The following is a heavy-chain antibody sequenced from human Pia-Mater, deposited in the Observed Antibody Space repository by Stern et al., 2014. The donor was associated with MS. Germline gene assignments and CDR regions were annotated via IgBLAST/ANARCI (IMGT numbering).Heavy chain of an antibody. CDR2: ISIVVRNR. CDR1: GFSLNSLG. V-gene: IGHV3-30*03. J-gene: IGHJ6*02. Sequence: MQLVESGGGVVQPGRSLRLSCAVSGFSLNSLGMHWVRQAPGKGLEWVAVISIVVRNRRYADSVKGRFSISRDISNNTLYLQMNSLRAEDSAVYYCLGFGDAMHVWGQGTTVIVSS. D-gene: IGHD1-26*01. CDR3: LGFGDAMHV.